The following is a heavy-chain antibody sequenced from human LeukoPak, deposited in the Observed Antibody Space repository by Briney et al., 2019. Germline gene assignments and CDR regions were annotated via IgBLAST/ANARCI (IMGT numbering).Heavy chain of an antibody. J-gene: IGHJ4*02. CDR2: INPNSGGT. Sequence: GASVKVSCKASGYTFTGYYMHWVRQAPGQGLEWMGRINPNSGGTKYAQKFQGRVTMTRDTSISTAYMELSRLRSDDTAVYYCARYGDYVRTLDCWGQGTLVTVSS. V-gene: IGHV1-2*06. CDR3: ARYGDYVRTLDC. CDR1: GYTFTGYY. D-gene: IGHD4-17*01.